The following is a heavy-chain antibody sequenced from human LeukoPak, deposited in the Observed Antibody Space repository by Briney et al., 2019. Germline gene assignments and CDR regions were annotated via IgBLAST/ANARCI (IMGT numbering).Heavy chain of an antibody. CDR2: INHSGST. CDR1: GGSFSGYY. D-gene: IGHD1-14*01. Sequence: PSETLSLTCAVYGGSFSGYYWSWIRQPPGKGLEWIGEINHSGSTNYNPSLKSRVTISVDTSKNQFSLKLSSVTAADTAVYYCARAMGNPYFDYWGQGTLATVSS. CDR3: ARAMGNPYFDY. J-gene: IGHJ4*02. V-gene: IGHV4-34*01.